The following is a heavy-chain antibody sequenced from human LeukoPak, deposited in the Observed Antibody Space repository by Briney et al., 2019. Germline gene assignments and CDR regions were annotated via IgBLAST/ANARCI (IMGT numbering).Heavy chain of an antibody. CDR3: ARHLGSGRSWVASDAFDI. J-gene: IGHJ3*02. V-gene: IGHV5-51*01. D-gene: IGHD6-13*01. CDR1: GYRFTNYW. CDR2: IYPGDSDT. Sequence: GESLKISCKGSGYRFTNYWIGWVRQMPGKGLEWMGIIYPGDSDTRYSPSFAGQVTISADKSISTAYLQWRSLKASDTAMYYCARHLGSGRSWVASDAFDIWGQGTMVTVSS.